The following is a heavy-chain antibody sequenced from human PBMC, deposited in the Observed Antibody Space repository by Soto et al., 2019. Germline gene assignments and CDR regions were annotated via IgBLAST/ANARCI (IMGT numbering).Heavy chain of an antibody. Sequence: ASVKVSCKASGYTFNDYYMHWVRQAPGQGLEWMGVINPTTGGTGYAQIFQGRVTMTSDSSTSTVYMDLTTEDTAVYYCAKGIVAGARYYYGMDVWGQGTTVTVS. D-gene: IGHD6-13*01. J-gene: IGHJ6*02. CDR3: AKGIVAGARYYYGMDV. V-gene: IGHV1-46*02. CDR2: INPTTGGT. CDR1: GYTFNDYY.